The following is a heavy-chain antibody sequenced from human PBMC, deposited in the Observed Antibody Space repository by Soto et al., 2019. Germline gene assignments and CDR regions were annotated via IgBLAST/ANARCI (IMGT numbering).Heavy chain of an antibody. Sequence: QVQLVESGGGVVQPGRSLRLSCAASGFTFSSFGMHWVRQAPGKGLEWVAVIWYDGSNKYYADSVKGRFTISRDNSKDTLYLQMNSLRAEDTGVYYCARDSPTPGPSITEYWGQGTLVTVSS. CDR3: ARDSPTPGPSITEY. CDR2: IWYDGSNK. J-gene: IGHJ4*02. D-gene: IGHD2-2*01. CDR1: GFTFSSFG. V-gene: IGHV3-33*01.